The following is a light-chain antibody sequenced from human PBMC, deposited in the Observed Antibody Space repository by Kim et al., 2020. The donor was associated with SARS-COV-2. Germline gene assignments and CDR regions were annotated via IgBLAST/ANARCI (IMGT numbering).Light chain of an antibody. CDR1: KLGDKY. CDR3: KAWGSRPVV. V-gene: IGLV3-1*01. Sequence: SYELTQPPSVSVSPGQTASITCSGEKLGDKYACWYQQKPGQSPVLVIYQDSKRPSGIHERFSGSNSGNTATLTISGTQAKDESDYSCKAWGSRPVVFGGG. CDR2: QDS. J-gene: IGLJ2*01.